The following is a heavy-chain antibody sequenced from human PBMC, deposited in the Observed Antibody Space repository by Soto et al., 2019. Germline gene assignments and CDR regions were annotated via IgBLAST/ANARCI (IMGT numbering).Heavy chain of an antibody. V-gene: IGHV3-23*01. J-gene: IGHJ4*02. CDR1: GFTFSSHA. CDR2: VDGSGGDT. CDR3: AKEIFAAAYAATSAFDL. Sequence: GGSLRLSCAASGFTFSSHAMGWLRQATGTGPEWVAFVDGSGGDTSYADSVKGRFTISRDNSDNSLFLHMNTLRAEDTGRYFCAKEIFAAAYAATSAFDLWGQGTLLTVSS. D-gene: IGHD2-8*01.